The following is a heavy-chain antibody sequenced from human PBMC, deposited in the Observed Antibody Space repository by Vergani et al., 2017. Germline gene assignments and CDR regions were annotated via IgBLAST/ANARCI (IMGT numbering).Heavy chain of an antibody. J-gene: IGHJ5*02. CDR3: ARARKFRFGVVWENWFDP. CDR1: GFTFNEYW. CDR2: MNGDGHTI. V-gene: IGHV3-74*01. D-gene: IGHD3-3*01. Sequence: EVELVESGGGLVQPGGSLRLSCAASGFTFNEYWMHWARQVPGKGLVWVSGMNGDGHTISYADSVKGRFTISRDNAKNTLFLQMNSLRAEDTAVYYCARARKFRFGVVWENWFDPWGQGTLVTVSS.